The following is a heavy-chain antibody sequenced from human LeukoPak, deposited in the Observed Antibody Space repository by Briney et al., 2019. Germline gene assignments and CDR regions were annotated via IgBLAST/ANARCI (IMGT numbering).Heavy chain of an antibody. V-gene: IGHV4-59*01. J-gene: IGHJ4*02. CDR2: IYYSGSI. CDR3: ARGGRRPFDY. CDR1: GGSISSYY. D-gene: IGHD3-10*01. Sequence: SETLSLTCTVSGGSISSYYWSWIRQPPGKGLEWIGYIYYSGSINYNPSLKSRVTISVDTSKNQFSLKLSSVTAADTAVYYCARGGRRPFDYWGQGTLVTVSS.